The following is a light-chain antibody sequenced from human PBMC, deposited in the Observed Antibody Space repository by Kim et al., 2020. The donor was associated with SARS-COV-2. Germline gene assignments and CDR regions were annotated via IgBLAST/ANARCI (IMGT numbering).Light chain of an antibody. Sequence: QKVTTSCSGTSSNIGNNYVSWYQQVPGPAPRLLIFDNNKRPSGIPDRVSGSKSGTTATLGITGLQTGDEADYYCGTWDSSLSVVYVFGTGTKVTVL. CDR1: SSNIGNNY. CDR2: DNN. V-gene: IGLV1-51*01. J-gene: IGLJ1*01. CDR3: GTWDSSLSVVYV.